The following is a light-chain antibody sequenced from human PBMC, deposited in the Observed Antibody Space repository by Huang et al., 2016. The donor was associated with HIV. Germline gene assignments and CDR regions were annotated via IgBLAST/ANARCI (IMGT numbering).Light chain of an antibody. V-gene: IGKV3-15*01. CDR3: QQYNNWPYT. J-gene: IGKJ2*01. CDR1: ESVSIN. CDR2: GAA. Sequence: EIVMTQSPDTLSVSPGARATLSCRASESVSINLAWYQQRPGQAPRLLIHGAANRAAGSPARFSGSGSGAEFTLTISSLQSEDCALYYCQQYNNWPYTFGQGTKLEIK.